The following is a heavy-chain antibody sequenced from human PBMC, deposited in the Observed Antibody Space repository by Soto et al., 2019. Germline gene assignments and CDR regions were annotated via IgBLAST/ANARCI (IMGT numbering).Heavy chain of an antibody. J-gene: IGHJ5*02. Sequence: ASVKVSCKASGYTFTGYYMHWVRQAPGQGLEWMGWINPNSGGTNYAQKFQGRVTMTRDTSISTAYMELSRLRSDDTAVCYCATVRLQFRWFDPWGQGTLVTVSS. CDR2: INPNSGGT. CDR1: GYTFTGYY. CDR3: ATVRLQFRWFDP. V-gene: IGHV1-2*02. D-gene: IGHD5-12*01.